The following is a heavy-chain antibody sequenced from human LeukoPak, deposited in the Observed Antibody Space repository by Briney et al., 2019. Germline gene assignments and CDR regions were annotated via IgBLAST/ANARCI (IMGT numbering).Heavy chain of an antibody. J-gene: IGHJ2*01. CDR2: IREDGSET. V-gene: IGHV3-7*01. D-gene: IGHD3-16*01. CDR3: ARKDLEAYWYFDL. Sequence: GGSLRLSCAASGFTFSNHGMHWVRQAPGKGLEWVANIREDGSETYYVDSVKGRFTISRDNAKDSLILQMDSLRVDDTAVYYCARKDLEAYWYFDLWGRGTLVTVSS. CDR1: GFTFSNHG.